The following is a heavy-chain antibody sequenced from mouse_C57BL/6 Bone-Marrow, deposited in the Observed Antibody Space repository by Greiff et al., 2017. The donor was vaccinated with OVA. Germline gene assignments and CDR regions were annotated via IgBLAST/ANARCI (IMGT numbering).Heavy chain of an antibody. CDR1: GFTFSDYG. CDR2: ISRGSSTI. Sequence: EVMLVESGGGLVKPGGSLKLSCAASGFTFSDYGMHWVRQAPEQGLEWVAYISRGSSTIYYADTVKGRFTITRDNAKNTLFLQMTSLRSEDTSMYYCARLLITTVVATSDYWGQGTTLTVSA. CDR3: ARLLITTVVATSDY. D-gene: IGHD1-1*01. V-gene: IGHV5-17*01. J-gene: IGHJ2*01.